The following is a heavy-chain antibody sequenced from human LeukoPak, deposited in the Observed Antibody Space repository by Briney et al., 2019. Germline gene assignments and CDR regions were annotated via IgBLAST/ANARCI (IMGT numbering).Heavy chain of an antibody. Sequence: PGGSLRLSCAASGFTFSSYEMNWVRQAPGKGLEWVSYISSSGSTIYYADSVKGRFTISRDNSKNTLYLQMNSLRAEDTAVYYCAKEAYYYDSSRTFDYWGQGTLVTVSS. J-gene: IGHJ4*02. CDR1: GFTFSSYE. V-gene: IGHV3-48*03. D-gene: IGHD3-22*01. CDR3: AKEAYYYDSSRTFDY. CDR2: ISSSGSTI.